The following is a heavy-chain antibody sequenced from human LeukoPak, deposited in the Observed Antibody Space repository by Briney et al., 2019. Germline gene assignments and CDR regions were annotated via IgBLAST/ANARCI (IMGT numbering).Heavy chain of an antibody. CDR1: GFTFKSFG. D-gene: IGHD2-8*01. CDR2: ILSDGSFI. CDR3: VKDLPVLHS. V-gene: IGHV3-30*02. J-gene: IGHJ4*02. Sequence: PGGSLRLSCATSGFTFKSFGMHWVRQAPGKALEHLAFILSDGSFIYYADSVKGRFTISRDDSKNTLYLQMNGLRGDDTALYYCVKDLPVLHSWGQGTLVTVSS.